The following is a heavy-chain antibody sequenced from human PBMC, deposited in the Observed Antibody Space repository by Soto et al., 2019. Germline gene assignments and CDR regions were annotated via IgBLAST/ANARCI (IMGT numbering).Heavy chain of an antibody. CDR2: ISGSGGST. Sequence: GGSLRFSCAASGFTFSAYAMSWVRQAPGKGLEWVSAISGSGGSTFYADSVKGRFTISRDNSKNTLYLQMNSLRAEDTAVYYCAKPGVDYDSSGYFLWYFDYWGQGTLVTVYS. J-gene: IGHJ4*02. V-gene: IGHV3-23*01. D-gene: IGHD3-22*01. CDR1: GFTFSAYA. CDR3: AKPGVDYDSSGYFLWYFDY.